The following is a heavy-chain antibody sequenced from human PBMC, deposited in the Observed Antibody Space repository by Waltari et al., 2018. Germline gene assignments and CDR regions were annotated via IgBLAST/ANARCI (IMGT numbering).Heavy chain of an antibody. CDR3: ARGSYSSSWFNLKAFHI. D-gene: IGHD6-13*01. CDR1: GYTFTSYA. V-gene: IGHV1-3*01. Sequence: QVQLVQSGAEVKKPGASVKVSCKASGYTFTSYAMHWVRQAPGQRLEWMGWINAGNGNTKYSQKFQGRLTITADESTTIAYMDLSSLRFEDTAVYYCARGSYSSSWFNLKAFHIWGQGTMVTVSS. J-gene: IGHJ3*02. CDR2: INAGNGNT.